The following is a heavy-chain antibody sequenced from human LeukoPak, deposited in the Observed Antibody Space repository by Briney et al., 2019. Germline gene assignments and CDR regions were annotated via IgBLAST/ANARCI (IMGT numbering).Heavy chain of an antibody. V-gene: IGHV1-2*02. CDR1: GYTFTGYY. D-gene: IGHD6-6*01. CDR2: INPNSGGT. J-gene: IGHJ3*02. CDR3: AIGLPARIAARPNDVFDI. Sequence: GASVKVSCKASGYTFTGYYMHWVRPPPGQGLEWMGWINPNSGGTNYAQQFQGRVTMTSDTSISTAYMELSRLRSDDTAVYYCAIGLPARIAARPNDVFDIWGEGTMVTVSS.